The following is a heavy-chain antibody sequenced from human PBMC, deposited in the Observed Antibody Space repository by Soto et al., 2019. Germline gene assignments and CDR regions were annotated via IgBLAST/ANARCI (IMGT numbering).Heavy chain of an antibody. CDR2: IYYSGST. Sequence: PSATLSLTCTVSGGSISSYYWSWIRQPPGKGLEWIGYIYYSGSTNYNPSLKSRVTISVDTSKNQFSLKLSSVTAADTAVYYCARENYDFWSGSPTPYYYMDVWGKGTTVTVSS. CDR3: ARENYDFWSGSPTPYYYMDV. D-gene: IGHD3-3*01. J-gene: IGHJ6*03. CDR1: GGSISSYY. V-gene: IGHV4-59*01.